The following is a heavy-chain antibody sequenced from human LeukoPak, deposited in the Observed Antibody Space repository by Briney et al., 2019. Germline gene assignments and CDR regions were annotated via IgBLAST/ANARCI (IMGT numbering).Heavy chain of an antibody. CDR3: AREVMTAIFAFDI. V-gene: IGHV4-4*07. CDR1: GASIGDNS. D-gene: IGHD2-21*02. Sequence: PSESLSLTCTVSGASIGDNSRSWIRQLAGKGLELIGRIYTYGITNYNPSVKSRVTTSVDTSKNQLSLRLSSVTAADTAVYYCAREVMTAIFAFDIWGQGTMVTVSS. CDR2: IYTYGIT. J-gene: IGHJ3*02.